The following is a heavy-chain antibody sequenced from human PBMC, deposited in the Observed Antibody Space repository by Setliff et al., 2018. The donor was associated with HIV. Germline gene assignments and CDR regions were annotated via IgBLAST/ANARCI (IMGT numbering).Heavy chain of an antibody. V-gene: IGHV4-59*01. CDR3: AGDSNPAGSPGYEYARRGAFDL. CDR2: INYRGVT. J-gene: IGHJ3*01. D-gene: IGHD5-12*01. CDR1: GGSISTYY. Sequence: PSETLSLTCTVSGGSISTYYWNWIRQSPGTGLEWKGDINYRGVTYYNPSLTSRVTFSLDTSKNQFSLTLTSLTAADTAVYYCAGDSNPAGSPGYEYARRGAFDLWGTGTPVTVSS.